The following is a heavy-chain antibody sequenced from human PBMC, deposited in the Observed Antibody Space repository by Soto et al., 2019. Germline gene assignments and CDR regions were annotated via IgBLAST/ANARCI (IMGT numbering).Heavy chain of an antibody. Sequence: TLSLTCTVSGGSISSGDYYWSWIRQPPGKGLEWIGYIYYSGSTYYNPSLKSRVTISVDTSKNQFSLKLSSVTAADTAVYYCARAPGVVTPSYYYYGMDVWGQGTTVTVSS. CDR1: GGSISSGDYY. CDR2: IYYSGST. V-gene: IGHV4-30-4*01. J-gene: IGHJ6*02. CDR3: ARAPGVVTPSYYYYGMDV. D-gene: IGHD3-3*01.